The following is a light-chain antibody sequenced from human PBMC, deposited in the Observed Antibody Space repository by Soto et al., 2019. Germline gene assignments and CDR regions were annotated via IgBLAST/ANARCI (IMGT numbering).Light chain of an antibody. Sequence: QSVLTQPPSASGTPGQRVTISCSGSSSNIGSNFLSWYQHLPGTAPKLLIYRDTQWPSGVPDRVSGSKSGTSASLVISGLRSEDEGDYYCAVWDDNLSGVVFGGGTKLTVL. CDR3: AVWDDNLSGVV. J-gene: IGLJ2*01. V-gene: IGLV1-47*01. CDR2: RDT. CDR1: SSNIGSNF.